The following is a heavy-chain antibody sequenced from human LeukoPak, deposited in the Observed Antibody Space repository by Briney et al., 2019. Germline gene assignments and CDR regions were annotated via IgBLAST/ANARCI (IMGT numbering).Heavy chain of an antibody. Sequence: ASVKVSCKVSGYTFTSYYMHWVRQAPGQGLEWMAIINPSGGSTNYAQKFQGRVTMTRDTSTSTVYMELSSLTSEDTAVYYCARAQSRTHWDGFDIWGQGTMVTVPS. J-gene: IGHJ3*02. CDR1: GYTFTSYY. CDR3: ARAQSRTHWDGFDI. D-gene: IGHD5-24*01. CDR2: INPSGGST. V-gene: IGHV1-46*01.